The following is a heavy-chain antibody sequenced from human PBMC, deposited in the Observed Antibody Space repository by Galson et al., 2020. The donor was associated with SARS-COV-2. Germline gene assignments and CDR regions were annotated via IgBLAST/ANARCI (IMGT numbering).Heavy chain of an antibody. D-gene: IGHD6-19*01. CDR2: ISYAGINK. Sequence: GGCLRLSCAASGFTFSNYGMHWVRQAPGKGLEWVAVISYAGINKQYADSVKGRFTISRDNSKNTLYLQMNSLRAEDTAVYYCAKEIEQWLVRPGALDIWGKGTMVTVSS. J-gene: IGHJ3*02. V-gene: IGHV3-30*18. CDR1: GFTFSNYG. CDR3: AKEIEQWLVRPGALDI.